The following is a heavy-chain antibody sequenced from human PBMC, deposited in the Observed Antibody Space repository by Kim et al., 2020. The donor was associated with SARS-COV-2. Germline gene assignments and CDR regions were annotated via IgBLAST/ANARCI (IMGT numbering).Heavy chain of an antibody. Sequence: LSLTCAASGFTFSDYYMSWIRQAPGKGLEWVSYISSSGSTIYYADSVKGRFTISRDNAKNSLYLQMNSLRAEDTAVYYCARDRRLRLREYYGMDVWGQGTTVTVSS. D-gene: IGHD5-12*01. V-gene: IGHV3-11*01. CDR1: GFTFSDYY. J-gene: IGHJ6*02. CDR2: ISSSGSTI. CDR3: ARDRRLRLREYYGMDV.